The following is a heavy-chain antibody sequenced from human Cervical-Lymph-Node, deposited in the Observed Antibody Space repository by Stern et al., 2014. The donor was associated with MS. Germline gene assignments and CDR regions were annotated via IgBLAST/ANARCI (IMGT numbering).Heavy chain of an antibody. Sequence: QVTLKESGPTLVKPTQPLTLTCTFSGFSLSTSGVGVGWIRQPPGKALEWLALIYWDDDKRYSPSLKSRLTITKDTSKNQVVLTMTNMDPVDTATYYCARGYGGYTLDYWGQGTLVTVSS. V-gene: IGHV2-5*02. CDR3: ARGYGGYTLDY. J-gene: IGHJ4*02. CDR2: IYWDDDK. D-gene: IGHD5-12*01. CDR1: GFSLSTSGVG.